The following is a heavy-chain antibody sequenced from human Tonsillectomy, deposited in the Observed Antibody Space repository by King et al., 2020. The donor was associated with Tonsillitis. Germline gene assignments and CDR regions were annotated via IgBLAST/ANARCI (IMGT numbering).Heavy chain of an antibody. J-gene: IGHJ3*01. CDR3: ARGHNWGRDAFDL. V-gene: IGHV4-59*01. Sequence: HVQLQESGPGLVKPSETLSLTCNVSGGSISSYYWSWIRQSPGKGLEWMGYIYYSGSTNYNPSLKSRVTISVDTSKNQFSLKLSSVTAADTAVYYCARGHNWGRDAFDLWGQGTVVTVSS. CDR1: GGSISSYY. CDR2: IYYSGST. D-gene: IGHD7-27*01.